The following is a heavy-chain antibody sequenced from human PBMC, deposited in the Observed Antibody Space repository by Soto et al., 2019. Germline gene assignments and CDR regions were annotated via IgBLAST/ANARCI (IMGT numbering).Heavy chain of an antibody. CDR1: GGSISSGGYS. Sequence: SETLSLTCAVSGGSISSGGYSWSWIRQPPGKGLEWIGYIYHSGSTYYNPSLKSRVTISVDRSKNQFSLKLSSVTAADTAVYYCARGEIAAAGFDYWGQGTLVTVPQ. CDR2: IYHSGST. D-gene: IGHD6-13*01. CDR3: ARGEIAAAGFDY. V-gene: IGHV4-30-2*01. J-gene: IGHJ4*02.